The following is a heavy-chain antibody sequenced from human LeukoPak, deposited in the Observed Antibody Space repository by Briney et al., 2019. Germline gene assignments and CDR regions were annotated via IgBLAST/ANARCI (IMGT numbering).Heavy chain of an antibody. CDR2: IYYSGST. CDR3: ARQWIQLWMLDY. Sequence: PSETLSLTCSVSGGSISRSSYYWGWIRQPPGKGLEWIGSIYYSGSTYYNPSLKSRVTISLDTSKTHFSLKLSSVTAADTAVYYCARQWIQLWMLDYWGQGTLVTVSS. V-gene: IGHV4-39*01. D-gene: IGHD5-18*01. CDR1: GGSISRSSYY. J-gene: IGHJ4*02.